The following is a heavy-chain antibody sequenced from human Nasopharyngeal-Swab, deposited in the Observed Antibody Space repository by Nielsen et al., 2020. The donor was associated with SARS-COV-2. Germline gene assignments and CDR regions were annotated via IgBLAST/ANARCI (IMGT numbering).Heavy chain of an antibody. Sequence: GGSLRLSCAASGFTFSDYYMSWIRQAPGKGLEWVSYISSSGSTIYYADSVKGRFTISRDNAKNSLYLQMNGLRAEDTAVYYCARDPQYNWNDGVFDYWGQGTLVTVSS. CDR2: ISSSGSTI. J-gene: IGHJ4*02. CDR1: GFTFSDYY. V-gene: IGHV3-11*04. CDR3: ARDPQYNWNDGVFDY. D-gene: IGHD1-1*01.